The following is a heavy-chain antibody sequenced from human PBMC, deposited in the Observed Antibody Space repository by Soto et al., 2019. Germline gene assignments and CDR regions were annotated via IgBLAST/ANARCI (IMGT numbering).Heavy chain of an antibody. CDR1: GYTFTSYY. V-gene: IGHV1-46*01. Sequence: ASVKVSCKASGYTFTSYYMHWVRQAPGQGLEWMGIINPSGGSTSYAQKFQGRVTMTRDTSTSTVYMELSSLRSEDTAVYYCARDRIKAAAGPYFDYWGQGTLVTVSS. CDR2: INPSGGST. CDR3: ARDRIKAAAGPYFDY. J-gene: IGHJ4*02. D-gene: IGHD6-13*01.